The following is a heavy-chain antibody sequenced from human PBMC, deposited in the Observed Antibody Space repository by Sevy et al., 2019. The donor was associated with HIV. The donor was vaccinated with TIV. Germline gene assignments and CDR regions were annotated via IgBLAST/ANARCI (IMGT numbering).Heavy chain of an antibody. V-gene: IGHV3-23*01. CDR3: AKGMVDYYYMDV. J-gene: IGHJ6*03. CDR2: ISSSGGST. CDR1: GFTFSSYD. Sequence: GGSLRLSCAASGFTFSSYDMSWVRQAPGKGLEWVSAISSSGGSTYYADSVKGRFTISRDNSKNTLYLQMNSLRAEDTAVYYCAKGMVDYYYMDVWGKGSTVTVSS. D-gene: IGHD2-8*01.